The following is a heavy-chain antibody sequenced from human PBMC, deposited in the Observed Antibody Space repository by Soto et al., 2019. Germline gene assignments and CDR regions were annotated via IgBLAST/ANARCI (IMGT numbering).Heavy chain of an antibody. J-gene: IGHJ5*02. CDR2: IYSGGST. V-gene: IGHV3-53*01. CDR3: ARGLISMIVWGYFDR. CDR1: GFTVSSNY. D-gene: IGHD3-22*01. Sequence: GGSLRLSCAASGFTVSSNYMAWVRQAPGKGLEWVSVIYSGGSTYYADSVEGRFTISRDNSKNTLYLQMNSLRADDTAVYYCARGLISMIVWGYFDRWGQGTLVTVSS.